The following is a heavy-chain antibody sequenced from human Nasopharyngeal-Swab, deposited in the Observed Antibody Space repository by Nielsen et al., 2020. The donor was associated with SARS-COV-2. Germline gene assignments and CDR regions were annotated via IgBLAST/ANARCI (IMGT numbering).Heavy chain of an antibody. D-gene: IGHD3-22*01. V-gene: IGHV3-23*01. CDR3: AKDLKAGGSVYYYDSSGYYYGRGYYYGMDV. Sequence: IRQPPGKGQEWVSAISGSGGSTYYADSVKGRFTISRDNSKNTLYLQMNSLRAEDTAVYYCAKDLKAGGSVYYYDSSGYYYGRGYYYGMDVWGQGTTVTSP. J-gene: IGHJ6*02. CDR2: ISGSGGST.